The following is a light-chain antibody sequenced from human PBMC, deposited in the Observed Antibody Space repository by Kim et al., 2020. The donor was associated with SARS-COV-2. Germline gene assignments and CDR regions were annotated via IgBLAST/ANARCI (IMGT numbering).Light chain of an antibody. J-gene: IGKJ2*01. Sequence: DIQMTQSPSSLSASVGDRVTISCRASQSISVYLNWYQQKPGKAPKLLIHAASTLQSGVPSRFSGSGSGTDFTLTISGLQPEDLATYYCQQSYNTPPFAFGQGTKLEI. CDR2: AAS. V-gene: IGKV1-39*01. CDR3: QQSYNTPPFA. CDR1: QSISVY.